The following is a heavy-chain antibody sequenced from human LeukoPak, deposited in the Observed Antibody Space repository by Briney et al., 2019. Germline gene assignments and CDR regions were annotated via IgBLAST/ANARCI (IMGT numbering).Heavy chain of an antibody. CDR2: IIPILGIA. V-gene: IGHV1-69*02. J-gene: IGHJ4*02. CDR3: ASTPPLDY. D-gene: IGHD3-16*02. Sequence: EWMGRIIPILGIANYAQKFQGRVTITADKSTSTAYMELSSLRSEDTAVYYCASTPPLDYWGQGTLVTVSS.